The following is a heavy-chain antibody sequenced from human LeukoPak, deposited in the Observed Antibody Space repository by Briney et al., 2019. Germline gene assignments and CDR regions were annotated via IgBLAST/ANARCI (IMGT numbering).Heavy chain of an antibody. V-gene: IGHV3-23*01. CDR2: ISGSGGST. J-gene: IGHJ3*02. CDR3: AKAFKRAAAGTKRDYDAFDI. CDR1: GFTFSTYA. Sequence: GGSLRLSCAASGFTFSTYAMTWVRQAPGKGLEWVSAISGSGGSTYYADSVKGRFTISRDNSKNTLYLQMNSLRAEDTAVYYCAKAFKRAAAGTKRDYDAFDIWGQGTMVTVSS. D-gene: IGHD6-13*01.